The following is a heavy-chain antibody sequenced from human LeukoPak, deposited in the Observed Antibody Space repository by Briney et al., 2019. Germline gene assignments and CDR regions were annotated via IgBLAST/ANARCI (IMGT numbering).Heavy chain of an antibody. CDR2: ISYDGSSE. Sequence: GGSLRLSCAASGFIYSSHGMHWVRQAPGKGLEWVAVISYDGSSEYYADSVQGRFIISRDNSKNTLFLQMNSLRPEDTAVYYCARSTFGGIIVIGDYWGQGTLVTVS. D-gene: IGHD3-16*02. J-gene: IGHJ4*02. V-gene: IGHV3-30*03. CDR3: ARSTFGGIIVIGDY. CDR1: GFIYSSHG.